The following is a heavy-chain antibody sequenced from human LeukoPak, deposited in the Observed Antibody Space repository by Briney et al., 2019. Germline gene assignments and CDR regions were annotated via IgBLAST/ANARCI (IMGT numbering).Heavy chain of an antibody. CDR3: AREGGTVTMYDY. CDR1: GFTFSNYW. D-gene: IGHD4-11*01. Sequence: GGSLRLSCAASGFTFSNYWIYWVRHAPGKGLVWVSRINESGRTTTYAASVKGRFTISRDNAKNTVYLQMNSLRAEDTAVYYCAREGGTVTMYDYWGQGTLVTVSS. V-gene: IGHV3-74*01. J-gene: IGHJ4*02. CDR2: INESGRTT.